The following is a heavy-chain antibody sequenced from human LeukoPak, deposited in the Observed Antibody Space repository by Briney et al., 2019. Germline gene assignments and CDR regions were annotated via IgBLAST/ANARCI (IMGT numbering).Heavy chain of an antibody. CDR1: GFTFGDYL. Sequence: GGSLRLSCTASGFTFGDYLMSWFRQAPGTGLEWIGFISGGTTEYAASVKGRFTISRDDSTSIAYLQMNSLTTEDTAVYYCSRGSGWLSVYWGQGTLVTVSS. J-gene: IGHJ4*02. V-gene: IGHV3-49*03. CDR3: SRGSGWLSVY. D-gene: IGHD6-19*01. CDR2: ISGGTT.